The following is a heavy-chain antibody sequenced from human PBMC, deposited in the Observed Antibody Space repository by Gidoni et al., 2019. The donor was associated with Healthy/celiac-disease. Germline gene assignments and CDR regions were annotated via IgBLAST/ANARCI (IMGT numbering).Heavy chain of an antibody. J-gene: IGHJ4*02. V-gene: IGHV3-23*01. Sequence: EVQLLESGGGLVQPGGSLRLSCAASGFTVSSYAMSWVRQAPGKGLEWVSAISGSGGSTYYADSVKGRFTISRDNSKNTLYLQMNSLRAEDTAVYYCAKEPVYDYVWGSYRHFDYWGQGTLVTVSS. CDR1: GFTVSSYA. D-gene: IGHD3-16*02. CDR3: AKEPVYDYVWGSYRHFDY. CDR2: ISGSGGST.